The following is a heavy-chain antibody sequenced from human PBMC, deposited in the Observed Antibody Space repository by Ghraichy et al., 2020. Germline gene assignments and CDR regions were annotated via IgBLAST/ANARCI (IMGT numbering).Heavy chain of an antibody. CDR3: ARDLFSFDRSGYYASDY. CDR1: GFTFSNYW. J-gene: IGHJ4*02. D-gene: IGHD3-22*01. CDR2: IRQDGGDS. Sequence: GESLNISCAASGFTFSNYWMTWVRQAPGKGLEWVANIRQDGGDSYYVDSVKGRFTISRDNAENSLYLQMNSLRAEDTAVYHCARDLFSFDRSGYYASDYWGQGTLVTVSS. V-gene: IGHV3-7*01.